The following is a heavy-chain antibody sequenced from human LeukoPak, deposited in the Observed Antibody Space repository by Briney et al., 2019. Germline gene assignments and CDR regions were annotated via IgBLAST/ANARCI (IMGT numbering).Heavy chain of an antibody. CDR1: GFTFSSYA. CDR2: ISGSGGST. V-gene: IGHV3-23*01. D-gene: IGHD3-3*01. J-gene: IGHJ6*02. Sequence: GGSLRLSCAASGFTFSSYAMSWVRQAPGKGLEWVSAISGSGGSTYYADSVKGRFTISRDNSKNTLYLQMNSLRAEDTAVYYCASVRFVGYYYYGMDVWGQGTTVTVSS. CDR3: ASVRFVGYYYYGMDV.